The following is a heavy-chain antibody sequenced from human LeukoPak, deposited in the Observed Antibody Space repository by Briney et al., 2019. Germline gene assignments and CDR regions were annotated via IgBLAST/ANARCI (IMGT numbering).Heavy chain of an antibody. Sequence: ASVRVSCKASGYTFTRHALTWVRQAPGQGLEYMGWVSAYNDNTRYAQKFQGRVAMTTDTSTTTAYMELRGLRFNDTAVYYCARAGSGSGWYFDYWGQGTLVTVSS. D-gene: IGHD6-19*01. V-gene: IGHV1-18*04. CDR3: ARAGSGSGWYFDY. CDR1: GYTFTRHA. CDR2: VSAYNDNT. J-gene: IGHJ4*02.